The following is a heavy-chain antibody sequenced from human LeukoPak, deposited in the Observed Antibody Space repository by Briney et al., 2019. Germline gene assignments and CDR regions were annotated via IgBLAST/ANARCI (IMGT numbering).Heavy chain of an antibody. J-gene: IGHJ4*02. CDR2: IYHAGST. Sequence: SETLSLTCSVSGDSTVGYYWGWVRQPPGEALEWIGEIYHAGSTKYNPSLRSRLTISVDKSKNSFSLSLTSVTAADTAFYYCARSAAVTGQFDFWGPGTLVTVSS. V-gene: IGHV4-34*01. CDR1: GDSTVGYY. D-gene: IGHD6-19*01. CDR3: ARSAAVTGQFDF.